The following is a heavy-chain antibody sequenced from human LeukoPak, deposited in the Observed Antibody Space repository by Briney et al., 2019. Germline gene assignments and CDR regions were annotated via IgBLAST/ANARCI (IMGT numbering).Heavy chain of an antibody. J-gene: IGHJ4*02. Sequence: PGGSLRLSCAASGFTFVDYAMHWVRQAPGKGLEWVSGISWNSGSIHYADSVKGRFTISRDNAKISLYLQMNSLRAEDTALYYCARVYRARDSGWYGDYFDYWGQGTLVTVSS. D-gene: IGHD6-19*01. CDR3: ARVYRARDSGWYGDYFDY. CDR2: ISWNSGSI. CDR1: GFTFVDYA. V-gene: IGHV3-9*01.